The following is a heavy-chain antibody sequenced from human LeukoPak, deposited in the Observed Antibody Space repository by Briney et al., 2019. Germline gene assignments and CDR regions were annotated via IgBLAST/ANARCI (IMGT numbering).Heavy chain of an antibody. CDR1: GFTFSSYA. V-gene: IGHV3-23*01. Sequence: GGSLRLSCAASGFTFSSYAMSWVRQAPGKGLEWVSAISGSGGSTYYADSVKGRFTISRDNSKNTLYLQMNSLRAEDMAVYYCAKDGEKVVPAATWYYWGQGTLVTVSS. D-gene: IGHD2-2*01. CDR2: ISGSGGST. J-gene: IGHJ4*02. CDR3: AKDGEKVVPAATWYY.